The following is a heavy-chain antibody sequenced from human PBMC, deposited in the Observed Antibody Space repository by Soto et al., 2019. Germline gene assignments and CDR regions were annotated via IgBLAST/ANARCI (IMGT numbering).Heavy chain of an antibody. CDR3: ARQKGLHDALDI. V-gene: IGHV4-39*01. D-gene: IGHD4-4*01. CDR1: CVSISSSSFY. CDR2: IYYSGST. Sequence: PSGTLSLTCPVSCVSISSSSFYWVRVRQAPGKGLEWIGSIYYSGSTCYIPSLKSRVTISVDTSKNQFSLKLSSVTAADTAVDDFARQKGLHDALDIWRHRTMGNVPS. J-gene: IGHJ3*02.